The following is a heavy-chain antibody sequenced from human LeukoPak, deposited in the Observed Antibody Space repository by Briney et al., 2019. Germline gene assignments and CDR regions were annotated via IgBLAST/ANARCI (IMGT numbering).Heavy chain of an antibody. V-gene: IGHV1-24*01. J-gene: IGHJ4*02. CDR2: FDPEDGET. CDR3: AAVLMGFYDSSGYFDY. Sequence: APVKVSCKVSGYTLTELAMHWVRQAPGKGLEWMGGFDPEDGETIYAQKFQGRITMTEDTSTDTAYMELSSLRSEDTAFYYCAAVLMGFYDSSGYFDYWGQGTLVTVSS. D-gene: IGHD3-22*01. CDR1: GYTLTELA.